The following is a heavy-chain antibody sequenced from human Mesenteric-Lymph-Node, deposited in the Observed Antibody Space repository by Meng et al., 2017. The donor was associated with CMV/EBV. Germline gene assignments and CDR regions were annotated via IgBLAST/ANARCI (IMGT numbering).Heavy chain of an antibody. J-gene: IGHJ4*02. D-gene: IGHD5-18*01. CDR3: ARDVDTAMVFDY. V-gene: IGHV6-1*01. CDR1: GDSVSRNSAA. CDR2: TYCGSKWYN. Sequence: SGDSVSRNSAAWSWVRQSPSRGLEWLGRTYCGSKWYNDYTVSVKSRITINPDTSKNQFSLQLNSVTPEDTDVYYCARDVDTAMVFDYWGQGTLVTVSS.